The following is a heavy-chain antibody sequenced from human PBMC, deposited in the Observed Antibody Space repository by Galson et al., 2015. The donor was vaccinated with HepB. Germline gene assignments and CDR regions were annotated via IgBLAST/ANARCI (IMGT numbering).Heavy chain of an antibody. CDR2: ISSGGST. CDR3: ARGGDSLGNSRPAIDF. D-gene: IGHD1-7*01. V-gene: IGHV3-53*01. Sequence: SLRLSCAASGFTVSNNYVTWVRQAPGKGLEWVSVISSGGSTYYADSVKGRFTISRDNSKNTVFLQMNSLRGEDTAFYYCARGGDSLGNSRPAIDFWGQGTLVTVSS. J-gene: IGHJ4*02. CDR1: GFTVSNNY.